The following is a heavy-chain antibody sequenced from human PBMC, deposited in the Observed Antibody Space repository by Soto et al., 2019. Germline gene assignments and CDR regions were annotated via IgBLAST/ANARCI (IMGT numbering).Heavy chain of an antibody. D-gene: IGHD3-10*01. Sequence: QVQLQESGPGLVKPSQTLSLTCTVSGGSISSGGYYWSWIRQHPGKGLEWIGYIYYSGSTYYNPSLKSRVTISVATSKNQFSLKLSSVPAADTAVYYCARAYGSGSYSDYYYYMDVWGKGTTVTVSS. CDR1: GGSISSGGYY. J-gene: IGHJ6*03. CDR3: ARAYGSGSYSDYYYYMDV. V-gene: IGHV4-31*03. CDR2: IYYSGST.